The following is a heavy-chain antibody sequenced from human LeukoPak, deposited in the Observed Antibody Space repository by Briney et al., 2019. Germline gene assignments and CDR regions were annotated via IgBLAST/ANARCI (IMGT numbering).Heavy chain of an antibody. Sequence: GGSLRLSCAASGFTFSSYDMNWVRQAPGKGLEWVSFISTSSYTYYADSVKGRFTISRDNAKTSLYLQMNSLRAEDTAVYYCARDRVEITVAGTVDYWGQGTLVTVSS. CDR1: GFTFSSYD. CDR2: ISTSSYT. J-gene: IGHJ4*02. CDR3: ARDRVEITVAGTVDY. D-gene: IGHD6-19*01. V-gene: IGHV3-21*01.